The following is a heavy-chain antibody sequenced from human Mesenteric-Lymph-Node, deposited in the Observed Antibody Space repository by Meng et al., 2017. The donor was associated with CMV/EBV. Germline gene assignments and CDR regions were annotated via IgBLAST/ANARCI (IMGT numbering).Heavy chain of an antibody. Sequence: KASGYTFTSYFMHWVRQAPGQGLEWMGLINPSDGTTNYAQKFQGRVTMTRDTSTSTVYMELNSLRSEDTAVYFCARRDTGELLYSSDYWGQGVLVTVSS. CDR2: INPSDGTT. CDR1: GYTFTSYF. CDR3: ARRDTGELLYSSDY. D-gene: IGHD3-10*01. J-gene: IGHJ4*02. V-gene: IGHV1-46*01.